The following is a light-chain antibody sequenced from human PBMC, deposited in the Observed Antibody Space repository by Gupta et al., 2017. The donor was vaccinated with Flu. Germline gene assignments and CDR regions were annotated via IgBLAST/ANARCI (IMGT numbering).Light chain of an antibody. CDR3: EQDVSDPFT. CDR1: DSSWSRGKKKTY. Sequence: SPGHEVNITVKLSDSSWSRGKKKTYLTWYHQRPGQPPNVLIYWASTRDAGVPDRFSGRGSGTDFNLTIRNLQAEDVGFYYCEQDVSDPFTFGHGTKV. J-gene: IGKJ3*01. V-gene: IGKV4-1*01. CDR2: WAS.